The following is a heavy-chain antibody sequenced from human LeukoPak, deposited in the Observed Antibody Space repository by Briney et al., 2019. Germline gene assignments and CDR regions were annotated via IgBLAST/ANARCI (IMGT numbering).Heavy chain of an antibody. V-gene: IGHV4-39*07. J-gene: IGHJ4*02. CDR2: IYYSGST. CDR1: GGSISSSSYY. Sequence: SETLSLTCTVSGGSISSSSYYWGWIRQPPGKGLEWIGSIYYSGSTYYNPSLKSRVTISVDTSKNQFSLKLSSVTAADTAVYYCAREGDLYEYYDSSGYYSYWGQGTLVTVSS. CDR3: AREGDLYEYYDSSGYYSY. D-gene: IGHD3-22*01.